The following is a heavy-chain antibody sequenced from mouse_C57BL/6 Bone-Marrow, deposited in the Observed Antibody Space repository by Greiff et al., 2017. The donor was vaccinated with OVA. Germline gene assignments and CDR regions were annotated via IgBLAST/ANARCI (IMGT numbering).Heavy chain of an antibody. D-gene: IGHD1-1*01. CDR1: GYTFTDYY. Sequence: LVESGPELVKPGASVKISCKASGYTFTDYYINWVKQRPGQGLEWIGWIYPGSGNTKYNEKFKGKATLTVDTSSSTAYMQLSSLTSEDSAVYFCARSPTVVAPSAMDYWGQGTSVTVSS. J-gene: IGHJ4*01. CDR2: IYPGSGNT. V-gene: IGHV1-84*01. CDR3: ARSPTVVAPSAMDY.